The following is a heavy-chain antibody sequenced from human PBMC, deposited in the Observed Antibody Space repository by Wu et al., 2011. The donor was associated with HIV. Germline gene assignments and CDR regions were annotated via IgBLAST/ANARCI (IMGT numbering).Heavy chain of an antibody. J-gene: IGHJ1*01. CDR2: IIPIFGTA. D-gene: IGHD4-23*01. CDR3: ARDLTGVPSPIRY. CDR1: GGTFRYA. Sequence: QVQLVQSGAEVKKPGSSVKVSCKASGGTFRYAINWVRQAPGQGLEWMGRIIPIFGTADSAQKFQGRVTLTRDTSKSTVYMELSSLTSDDTAVYYCARDLTGVPSPIRYWGQGTPVIVSS. V-gene: IGHV1-69*05.